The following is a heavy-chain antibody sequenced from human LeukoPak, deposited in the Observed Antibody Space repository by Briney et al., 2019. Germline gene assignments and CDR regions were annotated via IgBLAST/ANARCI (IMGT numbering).Heavy chain of an antibody. J-gene: IGHJ4*02. D-gene: IGHD2-21*02. Sequence: ASVTVSCKASGYTFTGYYMHWVRQAPGQGLEWMGWINPNSGGTNYAQKFQGRVTMTRDTSISTAYMELSRLRSDDTAVYYCARDSGGGDCPGDYWGQGTLVTVSS. CDR1: GYTFTGYY. CDR3: ARDSGGGDCPGDY. CDR2: INPNSGGT. V-gene: IGHV1-2*02.